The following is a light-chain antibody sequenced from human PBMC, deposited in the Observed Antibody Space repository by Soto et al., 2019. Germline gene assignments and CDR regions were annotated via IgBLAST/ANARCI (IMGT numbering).Light chain of an antibody. CDR2: ATS. Sequence: GDRVTITCRASQGIVPYLAWFQQKPGKVPKLLIYATSTLQSGVPSRFSGSGSGTDFTLTISSLQPEDVATYYCQKYNSAPLTFGGGTKVEIK. CDR3: QKYNSAPLT. J-gene: IGKJ4*01. CDR1: QGIVPY. V-gene: IGKV1-27*01.